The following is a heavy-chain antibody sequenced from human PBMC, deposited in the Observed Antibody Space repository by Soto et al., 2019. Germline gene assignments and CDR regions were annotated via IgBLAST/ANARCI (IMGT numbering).Heavy chain of an antibody. D-gene: IGHD3-10*01. CDR2: ISYVGDNK. J-gene: IGHJ6*02. CDR1: GFTFSRNA. CDR3: ARDRSPMAPYSYYYYGMDL. Sequence: QVQLVESGGGVVQPGRSLRLSCAASGFTFSRNAMHWVRQAPGKGLEWVAVISYVGDNKYYADSVKGRFTISRDNSKYTLYLQMNSLRAEDTAVYYCARDRSPMAPYSYYYYGMDLWGQGTTVTVSS. V-gene: IGHV3-30-3*01.